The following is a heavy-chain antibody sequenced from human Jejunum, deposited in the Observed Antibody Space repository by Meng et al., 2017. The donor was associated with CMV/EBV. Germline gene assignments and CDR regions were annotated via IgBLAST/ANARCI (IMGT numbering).Heavy chain of an antibody. D-gene: IGHD3-22*01. Sequence: ASGFTFNNYTMSWVRQAPGQGLQWVSSISSTSTAMYYADSLQGRFTISRDNAKNSLFLQMNSLRADDTAVYYCVRAQGYYYEGSVDSWGQGTLVTVSS. CDR3: VRAQGYYYEGSVDS. J-gene: IGHJ4*02. V-gene: IGHV3-21*01. CDR2: ISSTSTAM. CDR1: GFTFNNYT.